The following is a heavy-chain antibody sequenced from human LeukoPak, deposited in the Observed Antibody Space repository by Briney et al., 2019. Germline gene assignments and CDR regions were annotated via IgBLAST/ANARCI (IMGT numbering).Heavy chain of an antibody. D-gene: IGHD7-27*01. CDR3: AGKGLGTSWGCFDP. Sequence: SETLSLTCTVSGGSISSYYWSWIRQPPGKGLEWIGYIYYSGSTNYNPSLKSRVTISVDTSKNQFSLKLSSVTAADTAVYYCAGKGLGTSWGCFDPWGQGTLVTVSS. CDR1: GGSISSYY. J-gene: IGHJ5*02. V-gene: IGHV4-59*01. CDR2: IYYSGST.